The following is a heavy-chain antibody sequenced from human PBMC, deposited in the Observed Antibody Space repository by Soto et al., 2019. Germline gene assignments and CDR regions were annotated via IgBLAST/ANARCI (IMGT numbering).Heavy chain of an antibody. CDR3: ARDRGVVANYYYGMDV. D-gene: IGHD2-2*01. V-gene: IGHV4-31*03. CDR1: GGSISGGGYY. CDR2: IYYSGST. J-gene: IGHJ6*02. Sequence: PSETLSLTCTVSGGSISGGGYYWSWIRQHPGKGLEWIGYIYYSGSTYYNPSLKSRVTISVDASKNQFSLKLSSVTAADTAVYYCARDRGVVANYYYGMDVWGQGTTVTVSS.